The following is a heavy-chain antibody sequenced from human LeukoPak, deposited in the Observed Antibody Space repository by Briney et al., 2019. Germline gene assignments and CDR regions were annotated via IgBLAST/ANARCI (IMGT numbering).Heavy chain of an antibody. CDR3: AREEGLSTSDYYYGMDV. Sequence: RASVKVSCKASGGTFSSYAISWVRQAPGQGLEWMGGIIPIFGTANYAQKFQGRVTITADESTSTAYMELSSLRSEDTAVYYCAREEGLSTSDYYYGMDVWGQGTTVTVSS. CDR2: IIPIFGTA. J-gene: IGHJ6*02. CDR1: GGTFSSYA. V-gene: IGHV1-69*01. D-gene: IGHD2-2*01.